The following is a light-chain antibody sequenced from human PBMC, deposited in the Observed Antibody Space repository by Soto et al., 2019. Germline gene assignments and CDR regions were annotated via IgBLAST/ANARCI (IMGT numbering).Light chain of an antibody. CDR3: QQLNSYPF. CDR1: QGISSY. CDR2: AAS. Sequence: IQLTQSPSFLSASVGDRVTITCRASQGISSYLAWYQQKPGKAPKLLIYAASTLQSGVPSRFSGSGSGTEFTLTISSLQPEDFATYYYQQLNSYPFFGPGTKVDIK. J-gene: IGKJ3*01. V-gene: IGKV1-9*01.